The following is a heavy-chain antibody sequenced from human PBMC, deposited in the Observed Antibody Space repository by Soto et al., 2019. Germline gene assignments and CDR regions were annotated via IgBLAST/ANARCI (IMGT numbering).Heavy chain of an antibody. CDR2: IYHSGST. CDR1: GGSISSGGYS. J-gene: IGHJ5*02. CDR3: ARLKNWFDP. V-gene: IGHV4-30-2*01. D-gene: IGHD3-16*01. Sequence: SETLSLTCAVSGGSISSGGYSWSWIRQPPGKGLEWIGYIYHSGSTYYNPSLKSRVTISVDRSKNQFSLKLSSVTAADTAVYYCARLKNWFDPWGQGTLVTVSS.